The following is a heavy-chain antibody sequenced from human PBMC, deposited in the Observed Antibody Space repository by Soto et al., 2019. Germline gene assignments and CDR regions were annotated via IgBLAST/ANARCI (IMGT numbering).Heavy chain of an antibody. Sequence: ASVKVSCKASGGTFSSYAISWVRQAPGQGLEWMGGIIPIFGTANYAQKFQGRVTITADESTSTAYMELSSLRSEDTAVYYCARGSPSYSSSSDYYYYYGMDVWGQGTTVTVSS. CDR3: ARGSPSYSSSSDYYYYYGMDV. CDR2: IIPIFGTA. V-gene: IGHV1-69*13. J-gene: IGHJ6*02. CDR1: GGTFSSYA. D-gene: IGHD6-6*01.